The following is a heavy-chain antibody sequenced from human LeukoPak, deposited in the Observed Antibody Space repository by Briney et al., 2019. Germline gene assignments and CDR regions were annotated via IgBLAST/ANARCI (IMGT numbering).Heavy chain of an antibody. D-gene: IGHD4-17*01. CDR2: INHSGST. CDR1: GGSFSGYY. CDR3: ARGTRVTKRFHP. J-gene: IGHJ5*02. Sequence: KPSETLSLTCAVYGGSFSGYYWSWIRQPPGKGREWIGEINHSGSTNYNPSLKSRVTISVDTSKNQFSLKLSSVTAADTAVYYCARGTRVTKRFHPGGQGTLVTVSS. V-gene: IGHV4-34*01.